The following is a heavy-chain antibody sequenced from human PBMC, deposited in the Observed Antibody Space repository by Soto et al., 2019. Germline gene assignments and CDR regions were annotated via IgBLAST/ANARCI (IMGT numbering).Heavy chain of an antibody. CDR2: ISGSGGST. CDR1: GFTFSSYA. J-gene: IGHJ6*02. CDR3: AKDWGEYCSSTSCYGYYYYYGMDV. Sequence: EVQLLESGGGLVQPGGSLRLSCAASGFTFSSYAMSWVRQAPGKGLEWVSAISGSGGSTYYADSVKGRFTISRDNSKNTLYLQMNSLRAEDTAVYYCAKDWGEYCSSTSCYGYYYYYGMDVWGQGTTVPVSS. V-gene: IGHV3-23*01. D-gene: IGHD2-2*01.